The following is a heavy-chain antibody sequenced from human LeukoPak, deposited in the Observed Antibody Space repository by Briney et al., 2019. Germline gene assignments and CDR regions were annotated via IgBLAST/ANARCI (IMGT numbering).Heavy chain of an antibody. J-gene: IGHJ6*02. CDR2: VIPIFGTA. CDR1: GGTFSSYA. Sequence: SVKVSCKASGGTFSSYAISWVRQAPGQGLEWMGGVIPIFGTANYAQKFQERVTITRDMSTSTAYMELSSLRSEDTAVYYCAAGYCSGGNCYPYYYYGMDVWGQGTTVTVSS. D-gene: IGHD2-15*01. V-gene: IGHV1-69*05. CDR3: AAGYCSGGNCYPYYYYGMDV.